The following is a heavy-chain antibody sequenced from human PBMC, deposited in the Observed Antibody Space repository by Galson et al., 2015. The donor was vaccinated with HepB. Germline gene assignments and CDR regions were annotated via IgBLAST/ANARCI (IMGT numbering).Heavy chain of an antibody. CDR1: GFTFSNAW. CDR3: TTDILWFGELFTRDY. D-gene: IGHD3-10*01. CDR2: IKSKTDGGTT. Sequence: SLRLSCAASGFTFSNAWMSWVRQAPGKGLEWVGRIKSKTDGGTTDYAAPVKGRFTISRDDSKNTLYLQMNSLKTEDTAVYYCTTDILWFGELFTRDYRGQGTLVTVSS. J-gene: IGHJ4*02. V-gene: IGHV3-15*01.